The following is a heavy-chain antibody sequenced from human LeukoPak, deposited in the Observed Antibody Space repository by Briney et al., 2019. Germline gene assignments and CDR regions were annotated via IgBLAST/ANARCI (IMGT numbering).Heavy chain of an antibody. CDR1: GYTFTSYD. Sequence: ASVKVSCKASGYTFTSYDINWVRQATGQGLEWMGWMNPNSGNTGYAQKFQGRVTMTRNTSISTAYMELSSLRSEDTAVYYCARGGRGDSPKGPPRGWFDPWGQGTLVTVSS. J-gene: IGHJ5*02. CDR3: ARGGRGDSPKGPPRGWFDP. V-gene: IGHV1-8*01. D-gene: IGHD2-15*01. CDR2: MNPNSGNT.